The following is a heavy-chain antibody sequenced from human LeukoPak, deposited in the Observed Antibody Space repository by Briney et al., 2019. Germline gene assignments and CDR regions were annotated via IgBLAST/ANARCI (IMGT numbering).Heavy chain of an antibody. J-gene: IGHJ3*02. V-gene: IGHV3-30*18. CDR2: ISYDGTNK. Sequence: GRSLRLSCVASGFTFSSYGMHWVRQAPGKGLEWVADISYDGTNKYYADSVKGRFTISRDNTKNTLYLQMNSLRAEDTAVYYCAKALTVTDAFDIWGQGTVVTVSS. CDR3: AKALTVTDAFDI. CDR1: GFTFSSYG. D-gene: IGHD4-17*01.